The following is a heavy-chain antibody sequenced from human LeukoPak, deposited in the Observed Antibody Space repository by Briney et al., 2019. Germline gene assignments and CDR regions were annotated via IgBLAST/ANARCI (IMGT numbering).Heavy chain of an antibody. V-gene: IGHV3-23*01. CDR2: ISGSGGST. J-gene: IGHJ4*02. CDR3: ATQEYYDILTGAGY. CDR1: GFTFSSYA. D-gene: IGHD3-9*01. Sequence: GGSLRLSCAASGFTFSSYATSWVRQAPGKGLEWVSAISGSGGSTYYADSVKGRFTISRDNSKNTLYLQMNSLRAEDTAVYYCATQEYYDILTGAGYWGQGTLVTVSS.